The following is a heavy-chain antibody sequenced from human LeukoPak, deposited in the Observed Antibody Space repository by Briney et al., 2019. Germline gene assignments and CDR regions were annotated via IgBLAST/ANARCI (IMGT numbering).Heavy chain of an antibody. CDR1: GGSISSTSYY. D-gene: IGHD4-17*01. CDR2: INHSGST. Sequence: SETLSLTCAVSGGSISSTSYYWGWIRQPPGKGLEWIGEINHSGSTNYNPSLKSRVTISVDTSKNQFSLKLSSVTAADTAVYYCARGDYLFDYWGQGTLVTVSS. J-gene: IGHJ4*02. CDR3: ARGDYLFDY. V-gene: IGHV4-39*07.